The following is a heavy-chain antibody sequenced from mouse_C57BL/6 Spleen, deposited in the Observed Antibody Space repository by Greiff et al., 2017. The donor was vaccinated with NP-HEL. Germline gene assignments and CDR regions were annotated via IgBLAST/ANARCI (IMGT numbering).Heavy chain of an antibody. J-gene: IGHJ1*03. D-gene: IGHD2-3*01. V-gene: IGHV5-16*01. Sequence: EVKLVESEGGLVQPGSSMKLSCTASGFTFSDYYMAWVRQVPEKGLEWVANINYDGSSTYYLDSLKSRFIISRDNAKNILYLQMSSLKSEDTATYYCARDRVYDGYYAWYFDVWGTGTTVTVSS. CDR2: INYDGSST. CDR3: ARDRVYDGYYAWYFDV. CDR1: GFTFSDYY.